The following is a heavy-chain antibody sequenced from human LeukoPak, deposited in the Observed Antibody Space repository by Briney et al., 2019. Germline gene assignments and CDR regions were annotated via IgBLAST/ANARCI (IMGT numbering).Heavy chain of an antibody. CDR2: IKPDGSAQ. J-gene: IGHJ5*02. CDR3: ANGGAYSSGP. V-gene: IGHV3-7*01. Sequence: GGSLRLSCAASGFTFSNSWMSWVRQAPGKGLEWVATIKPDGSAQYYVDSVKGRFTISRDNAKNSLFLQINSLRAEDTAVYYCANGGAYSSGPWGQGTLVTVSS. D-gene: IGHD3-22*01. CDR1: GFTFSNSW.